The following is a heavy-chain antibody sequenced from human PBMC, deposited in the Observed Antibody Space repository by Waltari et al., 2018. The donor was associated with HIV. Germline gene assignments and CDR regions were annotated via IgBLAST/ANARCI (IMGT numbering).Heavy chain of an antibody. J-gene: IGHJ4*02. CDR1: GITFKNAC. D-gene: IGHD1-26*01. Sequence: VQLVESGGALVTPGGSLKISCAVSGITFKNACLSWVRQAPGKGLQWLGHIRSKTDGGATDYAAPLSGRFAISTDDFNNTMFLEMKTLKVDDTAVYYCTTFEMGTTRNFWGQGTLVTVSS. CDR3: TTFEMGTTRNF. V-gene: IGHV3-15*02. CDR2: IRSKTDGGAT.